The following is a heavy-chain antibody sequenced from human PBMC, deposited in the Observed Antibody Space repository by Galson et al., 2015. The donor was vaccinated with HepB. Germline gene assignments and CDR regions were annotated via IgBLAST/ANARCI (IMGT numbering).Heavy chain of an antibody. D-gene: IGHD3-22*01. CDR3: ARQYDTSGYYPY. CDR2: VIPIFGSA. V-gene: IGHV1-69*13. J-gene: IGHJ4*02. Sequence: SVKVSCKASGGTFSTYTLSWVRQAPGQGLEWMGGVIPIFGSANYAQKFQGRVTITADESTSTTYMELRRLRSEDTAVYYCARQYDTSGYYPYWSQGTLVTVSS. CDR1: GGTFSTYT.